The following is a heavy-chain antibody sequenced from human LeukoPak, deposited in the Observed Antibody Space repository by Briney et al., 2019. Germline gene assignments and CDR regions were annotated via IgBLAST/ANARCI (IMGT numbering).Heavy chain of an antibody. D-gene: IGHD1-1*01. J-gene: IGHJ4*02. V-gene: IGHV3-7*03. Sequence: GGSLRLSCAASGFTFSNFWMSWVRQAPGKGLEWVANIKVDGSEKYYVDSVKGRFTISRDNAENSLYLQMNSLRAEDTAVYYCARKTGTTGEAFDYWGQGTLVTVSS. CDR3: ARKTGTTGEAFDY. CDR1: GFTFSNFW. CDR2: IKVDGSEK.